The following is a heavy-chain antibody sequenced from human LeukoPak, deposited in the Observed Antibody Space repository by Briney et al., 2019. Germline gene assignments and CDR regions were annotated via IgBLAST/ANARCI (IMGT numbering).Heavy chain of an antibody. D-gene: IGHD3-3*01. CDR2: INNGGSTT. CDR3: AREGTGYDFWSGYSNDAFDI. J-gene: IGHJ3*02. V-gene: IGHV3-74*01. Sequence: GGSLRLSCTASGFTFSSYWMHWVRQAPGKGLVWVSRINNGGSTTSYADSVKGRFTISRDNAKNTLYLQMYSLRAEDTAVYYCAREGTGYDFWSGYSNDAFDIWGQGTMVTVSS. CDR1: GFTFSSYW.